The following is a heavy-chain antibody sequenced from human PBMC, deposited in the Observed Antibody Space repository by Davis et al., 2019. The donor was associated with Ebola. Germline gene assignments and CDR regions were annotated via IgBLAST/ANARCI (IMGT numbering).Heavy chain of an antibody. CDR3: TTDHALTPYCSSTSCSLRGDY. CDR2: IKSKTDGGTT. V-gene: IGHV3-15*01. D-gene: IGHD2-2*01. CDR1: GFTFSNAW. J-gene: IGHJ4*02. Sequence: PGGSLRLSCAASGFTFSNAWMSWVRQAPGKGLEWVGRIKSKTDGGTTDYAAPVKGRFTISRDDSKNTLYLQMNSLKTEDTAVYYCTTDHALTPYCSSTSCSLRGDYWGQGTLVTVSS.